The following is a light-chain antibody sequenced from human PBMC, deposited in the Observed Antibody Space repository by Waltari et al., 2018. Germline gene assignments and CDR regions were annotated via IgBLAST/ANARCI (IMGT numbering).Light chain of an antibody. Sequence: DTVLTQSPATLSLSPGDRATFSCRASQNIDSYLAWYQQKPGLALRFLIFDAFNRPTGIPARFSGSRSGTDFNLTISSLESEDFAIYYCQQRRNWPWTFGQGTRVEIK. CDR3: QQRRNWPWT. V-gene: IGKV3-11*01. J-gene: IGKJ1*01. CDR2: DAF. CDR1: QNIDSY.